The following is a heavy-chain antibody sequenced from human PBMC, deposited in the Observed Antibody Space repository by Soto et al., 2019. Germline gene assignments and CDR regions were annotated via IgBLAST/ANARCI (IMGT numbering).Heavy chain of an antibody. J-gene: IGHJ6*03. CDR1: GGSFSGYY. D-gene: IGHD3-10*01. CDR3: ARHKGLFGDYYYYYYYMDV. CDR2: INHSGST. V-gene: IGHV4-34*01. Sequence: SETLSLTCAVYGGSFSGYYWSWIRQPPGKGLEWIGEINHSGSTNYNPSLKSRVTISVDTSKNQFSLKLSSVTAADTAVYYCARHKGLFGDYYYYYYYMDVWGKGTTVTSP.